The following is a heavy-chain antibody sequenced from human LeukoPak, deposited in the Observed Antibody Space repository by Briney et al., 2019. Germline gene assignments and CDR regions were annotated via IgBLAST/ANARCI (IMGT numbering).Heavy chain of an antibody. V-gene: IGHV3-11*01. CDR3: ARETTVVTRDFDY. CDR2: ISSSGSTI. Sequence: PGGSLRLSCAASGFTFSDYYTSWIRQAPGKGLEWVSYISSSGSTIYYADSVKGRFTISRDNAKNSLYLQMNSLRAEDTAVYYCARETTVVTRDFDYWGQGTLVTVSS. D-gene: IGHD4-23*01. CDR1: GFTFSDYY. J-gene: IGHJ4*02.